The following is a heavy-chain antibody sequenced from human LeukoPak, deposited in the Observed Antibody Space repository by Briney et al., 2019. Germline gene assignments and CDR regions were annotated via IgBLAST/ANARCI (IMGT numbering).Heavy chain of an antibody. D-gene: IGHD6-19*01. CDR2: IYSGGST. CDR1: GFNVSRNY. V-gene: IGHV3-53*01. CDR3: ARGGWGTYDPGNLDF. Sequence: PGGSLRLSCAASGFNVSRNYMNWVRQAPGKGLEWVSVIYSGGSTYYADSVKGRFTISRDVSKNTLYLQINSLRAEDTALYYCARGGWGTYDPGNLDFWGQGTLATVSS. J-gene: IGHJ4*02.